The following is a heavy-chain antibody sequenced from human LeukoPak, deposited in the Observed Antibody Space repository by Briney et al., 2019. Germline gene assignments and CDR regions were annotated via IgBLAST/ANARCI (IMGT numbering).Heavy chain of an antibody. J-gene: IGHJ4*02. V-gene: IGHV3-49*04. Sequence: GGSLRLSCAASGFTFSKYGMSWVRQAPGKGLEWVGFIRSKAYGGTTEYAASVKGRFTISRDDSKSIAYLQMNSLKTEDTAVYYCTRAGYSSEGGFDYWGQGTLVTVSS. D-gene: IGHD5-18*01. CDR3: TRAGYSSEGGFDY. CDR2: IRSKAYGGTT. CDR1: GFTFSKYG.